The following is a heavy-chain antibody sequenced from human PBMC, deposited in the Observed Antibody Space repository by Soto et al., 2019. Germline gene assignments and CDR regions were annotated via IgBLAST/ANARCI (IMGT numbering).Heavy chain of an antibody. CDR1: GDTFSNYA. CDR3: ARETSAPGTFREDASDI. CDR2: IVPIFSTA. V-gene: IGHV1-69*12. Sequence: QVQLVQSGAEVKKPGSSVKVACKVSGDTFSNYAINWVRQAPGQGLEWMGAIVPIFSTANYAQKFQGRVTIIADEFTITAYMELSGLRSDDTATYYCARETSAPGTFREDASDIWGQGTLVTVSS. D-gene: IGHD6-13*01. J-gene: IGHJ3*02.